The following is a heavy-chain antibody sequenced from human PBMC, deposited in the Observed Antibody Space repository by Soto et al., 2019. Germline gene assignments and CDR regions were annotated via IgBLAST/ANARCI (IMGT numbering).Heavy chain of an antibody. V-gene: IGHV4-34*01. CDR2: INHSGST. CDR1: GGSFSGYY. Sequence: LSLTCAVYGGSFSGYYWSWIRQPPGKGLEWIGEINHSGSTNYNPSLKSRVTISVDTSKNQFSLKLSSVTAADTAVYYCARGGLDIVVVPAAIRRAFDIWGQGTMVTVSS. J-gene: IGHJ3*02. D-gene: IGHD2-2*02. CDR3: ARGGLDIVVVPAAIRRAFDI.